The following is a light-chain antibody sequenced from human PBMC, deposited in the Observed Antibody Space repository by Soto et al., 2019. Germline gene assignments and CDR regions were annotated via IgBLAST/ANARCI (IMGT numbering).Light chain of an antibody. CDR3: ATWDDSLNGWV. V-gene: IGLV1-47*01. Sequence: QAVVTQPPSASGTPGQRVTISCSGSYSNIGSNYIYWYQQLPGTAPKLLIYKNIERPSGVPARFSGSKSGTSASLAISGLQSEDEADYYCATWDDSLNGWVFGGGTQLTVL. J-gene: IGLJ3*02. CDR2: KNI. CDR1: YSNIGSNY.